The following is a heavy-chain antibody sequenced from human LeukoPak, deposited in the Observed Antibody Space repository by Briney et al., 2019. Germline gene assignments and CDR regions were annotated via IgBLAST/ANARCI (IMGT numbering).Heavy chain of an antibody. CDR1: GASMCRDNYY. J-gene: IGHJ4*02. Sequence: PSDTLSLTCTVSGASMCRDNYYWGWIRQPPGRGLEWIGTVYNSGRTSCDPSLESRVSLSIDTSNNQFSLNLYSATAADTAVYYCAKYMGSTMLDSWGQGAQVTVSS. V-gene: IGHV4-39*01. D-gene: IGHD5/OR15-5a*01. CDR2: VYNSGRT. CDR3: AKYMGSTMLDS.